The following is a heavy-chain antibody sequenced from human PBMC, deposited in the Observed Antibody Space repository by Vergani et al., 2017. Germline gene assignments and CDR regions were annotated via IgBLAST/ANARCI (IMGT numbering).Heavy chain of an antibody. J-gene: IGHJ3*02. Sequence: EVQLLESGGGLVQPGGSLRLSCAASGFTFSSYAMSWVRQAPGKGLELVSAISGSGGSTYYADSVKGRFTISRDNSKNTLYLQMNSLRAEDTAVYYCAKDLRYDIDAFDIWGQGTMVTVSS. D-gene: IGHD3-22*01. V-gene: IGHV3-23*01. CDR1: GFTFSSYA. CDR2: ISGSGGST. CDR3: AKDLRYDIDAFDI.